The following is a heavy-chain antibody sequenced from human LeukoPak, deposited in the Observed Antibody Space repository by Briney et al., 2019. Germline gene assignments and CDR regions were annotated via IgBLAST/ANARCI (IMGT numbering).Heavy chain of an antibody. J-gene: IGHJ4*02. CDR2: INPNSGGT. CDR3: ARDFYSGYRLPGY. CDR1: GYTFTGYY. Sequence: GASVKVSCKASGYTFTGYYMHWVRQAPGQGLEWMGWINPNSGGTNYAQKFLGRVTMTRDTSISTAYMDLSSLRSDDTAVYYCARDFYSGYRLPGYWGQGTLVTVSS. D-gene: IGHD5-12*01. V-gene: IGHV1-2*02.